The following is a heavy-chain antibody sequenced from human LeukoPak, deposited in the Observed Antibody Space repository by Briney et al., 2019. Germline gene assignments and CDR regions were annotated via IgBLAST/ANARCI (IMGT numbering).Heavy chain of an antibody. D-gene: IGHD2-15*01. CDR1: GGSISSHY. Sequence: SETLSLTCTVSGGSISSHYWSWIRQPPGKGLEWIGYIYYSGSTNYNPSLKSRVTISVDTSKNQFSLKLSSVTAADTAVYYCARAGSGLDYWGQGTLVTVSS. V-gene: IGHV4-59*11. CDR2: IYYSGST. CDR3: ARAGSGLDY. J-gene: IGHJ4*02.